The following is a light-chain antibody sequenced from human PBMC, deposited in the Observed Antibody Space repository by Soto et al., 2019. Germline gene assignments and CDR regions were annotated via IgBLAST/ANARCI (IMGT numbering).Light chain of an antibody. J-gene: IGKJ2*01. CDR2: GAS. V-gene: IGKV3-20*01. Sequence: ESVLTQSPGTLSLSPGERATLSCRASQSVSSTYLAWYQQKPGQAPRLLIYGASSRATGIPDRFSGSGSETDFTVTISRLEPGDFAVYYCQQSGSSPYTFGQGTKLEIK. CDR3: QQSGSSPYT. CDR1: QSVSSTY.